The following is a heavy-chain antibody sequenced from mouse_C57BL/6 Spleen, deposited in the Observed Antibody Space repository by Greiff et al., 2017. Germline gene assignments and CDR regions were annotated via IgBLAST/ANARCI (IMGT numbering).Heavy chain of an antibody. Sequence: VQLQQPGTELVKPGASVKLSCKASGYTFTSYWMHWVKQRPGQGLEWIGNINPSNGGTNYNEKFKSKATLTVDKSSSTAYMQLSSLTSEDSAVYYCAREGLFITTVVGDWYFEGWGTGTTVTVSS. CDR1: GYTFTSYW. D-gene: IGHD1-1*01. J-gene: IGHJ1*03. CDR3: AREGLFITTVVGDWYFEG. V-gene: IGHV1-53*01. CDR2: INPSNGGT.